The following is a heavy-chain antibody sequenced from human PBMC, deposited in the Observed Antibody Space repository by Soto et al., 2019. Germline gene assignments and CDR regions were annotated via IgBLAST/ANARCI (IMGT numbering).Heavy chain of an antibody. CDR2: INPNSGGT. CDR1: GYTFTGYY. CDR3: ARVPSRSYYDSSHMGPRGEYYFDY. J-gene: IGHJ4*02. V-gene: IGHV1-2*04. D-gene: IGHD3-22*01. Sequence: QVQLVQSGAEVKKPGASVKVSCKASGYTFTGYYMHWVRQAPGQGIEWMGWINPNSGGTNYAQKFQGWVTMTRDTSISTAYMELSRLRSDDTAVYYCARVPSRSYYDSSHMGPRGEYYFDYWGQGTLVTVSS.